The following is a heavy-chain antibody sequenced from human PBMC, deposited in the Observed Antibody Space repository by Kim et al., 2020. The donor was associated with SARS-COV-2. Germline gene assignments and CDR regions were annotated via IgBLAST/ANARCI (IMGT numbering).Heavy chain of an antibody. D-gene: IGHD6-13*01. CDR3: ARVGSSSWYVDYYYGMDV. CDR1: GCTFTSYA. V-gene: IGHV7-4-1*02. J-gene: IGHJ6*02. Sequence: ASVKVSCKASGCTFTSYAMNWVRQAPGQGLEWMGWINTNTGNPTYAQGFTGRFVFSLDTSVSTAYLQTSSLKAEDTAVYYCARVGSSSWYVDYYYGMDVWGQGTTVTVSS. CDR2: INTNTGNP.